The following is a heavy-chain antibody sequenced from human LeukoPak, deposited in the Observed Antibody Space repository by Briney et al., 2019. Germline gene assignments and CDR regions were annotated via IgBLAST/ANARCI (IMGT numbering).Heavy chain of an antibody. CDR3: AGRRSSSSWQFPFDY. CDR1: GYSFTSYW. J-gene: IGHJ4*02. D-gene: IGHD6-13*01. Sequence: GESLRISCKGSGYSFTSYWISWVRQMPGKGLEWMGRIDPSDSYTNYSPSFQGHVTISADKSISTAYLQWSSLKASDTAMYYCAGRRSSSSWQFPFDYWGQGTLVTVSS. V-gene: IGHV5-10-1*01. CDR2: IDPSDSYT.